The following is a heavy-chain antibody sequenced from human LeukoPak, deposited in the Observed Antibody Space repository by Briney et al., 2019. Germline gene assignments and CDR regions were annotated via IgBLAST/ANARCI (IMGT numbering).Heavy chain of an antibody. CDR1: GFSFSSYS. CDR3: AREVTTPSPGAFDI. D-gene: IGHD4-17*01. J-gene: IGHJ3*02. CDR2: ISSSSSYI. V-gene: IGHV3-21*01. Sequence: KPGGSLRLSCAASGFSFSSYSMNWVRQAPGEGLEWVSSISSSSSYIYYADSVKGRFTISRDNAKNSLYLQMNSPRAEDTAVYYCAREVTTPSPGAFDIWGQGTMVTVSS.